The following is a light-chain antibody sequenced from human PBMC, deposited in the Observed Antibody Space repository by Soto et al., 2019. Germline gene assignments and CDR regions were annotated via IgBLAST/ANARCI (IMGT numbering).Light chain of an antibody. CDR2: DAS. CDR1: QGIGST. CDR3: QQRSNWPLT. Sequence: EIVMTQSPATLSVSPGERATLSCRASQGIGSTLAWYQQKPGQAPRLLIYDASNRATGIPARFSGIGSGTDFTLTISSLEPEDFAVYYCQQRSNWPLTFGGGTKVDNK. J-gene: IGKJ4*01. V-gene: IGKV3-11*01.